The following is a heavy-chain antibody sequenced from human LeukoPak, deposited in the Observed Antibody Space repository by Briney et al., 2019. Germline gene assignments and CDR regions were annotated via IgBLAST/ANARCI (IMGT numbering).Heavy chain of an antibody. V-gene: IGHV1-69*05. CDR3: ARGVPKVGAADY. CDR2: TIPIFGTA. J-gene: IGHJ4*02. D-gene: IGHD1-26*01. Sequence: SVKVSCKASGGTFSSYAISWVRQAPGQGLEWMGGTIPIFGTANYAQKFQGRVTITTDESTSTAYMELSSLRSEDTAVYYCARGVPKVGAADYWGQGTLVTVSS. CDR1: GGTFSSYA.